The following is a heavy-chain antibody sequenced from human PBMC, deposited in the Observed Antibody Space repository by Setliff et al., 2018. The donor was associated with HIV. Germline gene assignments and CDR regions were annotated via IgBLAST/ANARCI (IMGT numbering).Heavy chain of an antibody. J-gene: IGHJ4*02. CDR2: ILHDGSDK. CDR3: TKDHLSGWASDC. V-gene: IGHV3-30*02. CDR1: GFTFSSYG. D-gene: IGHD6-19*01. Sequence: GGSLRLSCAASGFTFSSYGMHWVRQAPGKGLEWVAFILHDGSDKDCSDSVKGRFTISRDNSKNTLYLQMNSLRTEDTAVYYCTKDHLSGWASDCWGQGTLVTVSS.